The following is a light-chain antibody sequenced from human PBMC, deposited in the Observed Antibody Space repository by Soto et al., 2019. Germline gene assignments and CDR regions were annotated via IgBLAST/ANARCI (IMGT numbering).Light chain of an antibody. Sequence: EIVSTQSPGTLSLSPGERATLSCRASQSVSSSYLAWYQQKPGQAPRLLIYGTSSRATGIPDKFSGSGSGTDFTLTINRLEPEDSAVYYCQRYGSSLYTFGQGTKLEIK. CDR1: QSVSSSY. CDR3: QRYGSSLYT. CDR2: GTS. J-gene: IGKJ2*01. V-gene: IGKV3-20*01.